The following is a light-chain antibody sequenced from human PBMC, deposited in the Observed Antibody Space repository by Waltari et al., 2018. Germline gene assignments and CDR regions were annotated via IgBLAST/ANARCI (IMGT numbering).Light chain of an antibody. CDR3: MQATQLPLT. Sequence: EIVMIQTPLSLSVSPGQPASISCRSSQSLLPSYGKIYVYWYMQKPGRAPRLLIFDVSSRYSGVPERFSGSGSGTDFTLKISRVEAEDVGVYYCMQATQLPLTFGGGTKVDIK. J-gene: IGKJ4*01. V-gene: IGKV2-29*03. CDR1: QSLLPSYGKIY. CDR2: DVS.